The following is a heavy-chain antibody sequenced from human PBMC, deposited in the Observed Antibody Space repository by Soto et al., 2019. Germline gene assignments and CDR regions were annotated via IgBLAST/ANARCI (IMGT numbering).Heavy chain of an antibody. D-gene: IGHD3-10*01. J-gene: IGHJ5*02. Sequence: ASVKVSCKASGYFFTTYYVHWVRQAPGQGLEWMGIINPSGGRTTYAQKFQGRVTMTRDTSTSTVYMELNSLRSDDTAVYYCARDGCPTPTCAGGVNWFDPWGQGTLVTVSS. CDR1: GYFFTTYY. CDR2: INPSGGRT. CDR3: ARDGCPTPTCAGGVNWFDP. V-gene: IGHV1-46*01.